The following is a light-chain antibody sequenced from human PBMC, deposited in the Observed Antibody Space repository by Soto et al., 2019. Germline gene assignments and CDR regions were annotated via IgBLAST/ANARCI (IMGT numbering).Light chain of an antibody. V-gene: IGLV2-11*01. J-gene: IGLJ1*01. CDR2: DVT. CDR3: SSYTSSSTPYV. CDR1: SSDVGGSNY. Sequence: QSVLTQPRSVSGSPGQSVTISCTGTSSDVGGSNYVSWYQQHPGKAPKLMIYDVTKRPSGVPDRFSGSKSGNTASLTISGLQAEDEADYYCSSYTSSSTPYVFGTGTKLTVL.